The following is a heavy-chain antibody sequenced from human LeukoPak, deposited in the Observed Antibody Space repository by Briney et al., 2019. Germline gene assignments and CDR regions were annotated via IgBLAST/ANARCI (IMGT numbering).Heavy chain of an antibody. V-gene: IGHV4-38-2*02. J-gene: IGHJ4*02. CDR1: GYSISSGYY. Sequence: SETLSLTCTVSGYSISSGYYWGWIRPTPGKGLEWIGSIYHTGTTYYNPSLKTRVTIYVDTSKKQFSLKLNSVTAADTAVYYCAISGSGTYYDEQFDYWGQGTLVTVSS. D-gene: IGHD3-10*01. CDR2: IYHTGTT. CDR3: AISGSGTYYDEQFDY.